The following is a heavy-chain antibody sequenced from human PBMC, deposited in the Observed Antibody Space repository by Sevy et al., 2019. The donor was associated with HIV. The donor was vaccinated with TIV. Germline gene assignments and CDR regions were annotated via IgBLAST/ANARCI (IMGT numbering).Heavy chain of an antibody. D-gene: IGHD3-3*01. J-gene: IGHJ6*02. CDR1: GFTFSSYE. CDR3: AKRGGQYDLGMDV. CDR2: ISSSGSTT. V-gene: IGHV3-48*03. Sequence: GGSLRLSCAASGFTFSSYEMNWVRQAPGKGLEWVSYISSSGSTTYYADSVRGRFTISRDDAKKSLYLQMNSLRAEDTAVYYCAKRGGQYDLGMDVWDQGTTVTVSS.